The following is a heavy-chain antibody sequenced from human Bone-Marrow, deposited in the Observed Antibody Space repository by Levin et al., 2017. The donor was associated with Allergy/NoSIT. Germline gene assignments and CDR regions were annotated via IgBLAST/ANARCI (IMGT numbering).Heavy chain of an antibody. Sequence: ASVKVSCAASGFTFSSYSMNWVRQAPGKGLEWVSYISSSSSTIYYADSVKGRFTISRDNAKNSLYLQMNSLRDEDTAVYYCARDGRVIVATMAPYYFDYWGQGTLVTVSS. CDR2: ISSSSSTI. J-gene: IGHJ4*02. CDR1: GFTFSSYS. V-gene: IGHV3-48*02. D-gene: IGHD5-12*01. CDR3: ARDGRVIVATMAPYYFDY.